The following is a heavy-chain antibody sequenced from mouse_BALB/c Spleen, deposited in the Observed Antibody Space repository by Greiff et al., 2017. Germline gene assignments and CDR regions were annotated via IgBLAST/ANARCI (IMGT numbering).Heavy chain of an antibody. D-gene: IGHD1-1*01. Sequence: EVKLQESGPDLVKPSQSLSLTCTVTGYSITSGYSWHWIRQPPGNKLEWMGYIPYSGSTNYHPSLKSRTAITRDTSTNPSFLQVNSVTTEDTATYYCAGRAATVVADAMDYGGQGTSVTVAS. V-gene: IGHV3-1*02. J-gene: IGHJ4*01. CDR2: IPYSGST. CDR3: AGRAATVVADAMDY. CDR1: GYSITSGYS.